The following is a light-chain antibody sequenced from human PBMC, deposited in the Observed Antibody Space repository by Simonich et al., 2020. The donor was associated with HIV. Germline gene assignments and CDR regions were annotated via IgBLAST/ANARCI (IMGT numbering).Light chain of an antibody. V-gene: IGKV1-39*01. CDR2: AAS. Sequence: DIQMTQSPSSLSASIGDRVTITCRESQSISSYLNWYQQKPGEAPKLLTYAASSLQSGVPSRFSGSGYGTDFTLTISSLQPEDFATYYCQQSYSTPRTFGQGTKLEIK. CDR1: QSISSY. J-gene: IGKJ2*01. CDR3: QQSYSTPRT.